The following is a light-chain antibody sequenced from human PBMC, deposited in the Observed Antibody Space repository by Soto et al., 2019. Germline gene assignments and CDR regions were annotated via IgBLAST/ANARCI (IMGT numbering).Light chain of an antibody. J-gene: IGKJ2*01. CDR2: AAS. V-gene: IGKV3-20*01. CDR1: RSFASSY. Sequence: EGVLTQSPGTLSLSPGERATLSCRASRSFASSYLAWYQQKPGQAPRLLIFAASIRATGVSDRFSGSGSGTDFTLIISRLEPEDSAVYSCQQDGSSPPYTFGQGTKLEIK. CDR3: QQDGSSPPYT.